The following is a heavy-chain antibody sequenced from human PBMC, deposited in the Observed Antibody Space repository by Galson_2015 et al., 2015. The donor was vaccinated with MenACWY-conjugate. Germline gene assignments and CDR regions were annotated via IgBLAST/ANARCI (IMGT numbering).Heavy chain of an antibody. CDR1: GYTFTSYA. CDR3: ARVDNWNYDAVFWFDP. Sequence: SVKVSCKASGYTFTSYAMHWVRQAPGQRLEWMGWINAGNGNTKYSQKFQGRVTITRDTSASTAYMELSSLRSEDTAVYYCARVDNWNYDAVFWFDPWGQGTLVTVSS. CDR2: INAGNGNT. V-gene: IGHV1-3*01. J-gene: IGHJ5*02. D-gene: IGHD1-7*01.